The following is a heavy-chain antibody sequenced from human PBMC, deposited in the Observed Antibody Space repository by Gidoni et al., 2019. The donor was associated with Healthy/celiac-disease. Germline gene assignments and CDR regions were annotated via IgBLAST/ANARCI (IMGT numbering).Heavy chain of an antibody. CDR1: AGTFSSYA. Sequence: QVQLVQSGAEVKKPGSSVNVSCQASAGTFSSYAISLVRQAPGQGLEWRGGIIPIFGTANYAQKFQGIVTITADESTSTAYMELSSLRSEDTAVYYCARDGVEPPPAGFDPWGQGTLVTVSS. V-gene: IGHV1-69*01. D-gene: IGHD1-1*01. J-gene: IGHJ5*02. CDR3: ARDGVEPPPAGFDP. CDR2: IIPIFGTA.